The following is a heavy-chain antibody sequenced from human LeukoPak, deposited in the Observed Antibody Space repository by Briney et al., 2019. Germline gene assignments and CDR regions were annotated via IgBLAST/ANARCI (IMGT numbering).Heavy chain of an antibody. V-gene: IGHV3-48*04. CDR2: ISSSNSTI. J-gene: IGHJ4*02. Sequence: LSGGSLRLSCAASGFTFNSYSMNWVRQAPGKGLEWVSYISSSNSTIYYADSVKGRFTTSRDNAKNSLYLQMNSLRAEDTAMYYCARGEVAAAFRYWGQGTLVTVSS. CDR3: ARGEVAAAFRY. CDR1: GFTFNSYS. D-gene: IGHD6-13*01.